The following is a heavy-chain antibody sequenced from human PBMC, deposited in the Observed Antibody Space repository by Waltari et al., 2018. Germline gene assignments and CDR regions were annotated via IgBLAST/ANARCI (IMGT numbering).Heavy chain of an antibody. CDR3: TRDVTGYYYFDL. J-gene: IGHJ2*01. V-gene: IGHV3-53*01. CDR1: GFTVSGHY. Sequence: EVQLVESGGGLIQPGGSLRLSCAASGFTVSGHYMSWVRQAPGKGLGGVSIINSGGDTHYADAVKGRFTISRDNSKNTMYLQMNTLRAEDTALYYCTRDVTGYYYFDLWGRGTLVTVSS. CDR2: INSGGDT.